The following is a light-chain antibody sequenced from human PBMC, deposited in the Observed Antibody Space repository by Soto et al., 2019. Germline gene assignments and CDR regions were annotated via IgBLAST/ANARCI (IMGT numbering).Light chain of an antibody. Sequence: DIQLTQSPSFLSASVGDRVTITCRASQGISSYLAWYQQKPGKAPKLLIYAASTLQSGVPSRFSGSGSGTEFTLTISSLQPEDFATYYCHQLNSYPWTFDQGTKVEIK. CDR1: QGISSY. CDR2: AAS. V-gene: IGKV1-9*01. J-gene: IGKJ1*01. CDR3: HQLNSYPWT.